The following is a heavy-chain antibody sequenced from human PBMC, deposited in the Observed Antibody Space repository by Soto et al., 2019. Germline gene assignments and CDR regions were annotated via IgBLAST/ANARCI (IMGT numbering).Heavy chain of an antibody. CDR2: ISYDGSNK. J-gene: IGHJ4*02. D-gene: IGHD3-22*01. V-gene: IGHV3-30*18. CDR1: GFTFSSYG. Sequence: PGGSLRLSCAASGFTFSSYGMHWVRQAPGKGLEWVAVISYDGSNKYYADSVKGRFTISRDNSKNTLYLQMNSLRAEDTAVYYCAKDSTKSSGYFRTRIQIDYWGQGTLVTVSS. CDR3: AKDSTKSSGYFRTRIQIDY.